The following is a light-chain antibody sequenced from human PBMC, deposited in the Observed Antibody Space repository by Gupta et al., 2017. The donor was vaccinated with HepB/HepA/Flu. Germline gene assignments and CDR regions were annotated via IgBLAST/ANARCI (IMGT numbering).Light chain of an antibody. CDR2: DAS. CDR3: HQENQWPIT. J-gene: IGKJ5*01. CDR1: QSVGTN. V-gene: IGKV3-15*01. Sequence: ERVMTQSPATLSVSPGESATLSCWASQSVGTNLAWYQQKPGQAPRLLLYDASTSATGIPARFSGSGSGSDFTLTISSLQSEDFAVYYCHQENQWPITFGQGTRMEIK.